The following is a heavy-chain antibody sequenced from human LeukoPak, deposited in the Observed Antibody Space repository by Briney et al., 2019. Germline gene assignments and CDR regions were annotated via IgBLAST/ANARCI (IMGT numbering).Heavy chain of an antibody. CDR3: AREFGYQLPDFDF. J-gene: IGHJ4*02. CDR2: ISAYSTSI. V-gene: IGHV3-21*01. Sequence: PGGSLRLSCAASGFTFSTFTMHWVRQAPGKGLEWVSSISAYSTSIYYADSVKGRFTISRDNANKSLFLQMNSLRAEDTAMYYRAREFGYQLPDFDFWGQGTLVTVSS. D-gene: IGHD2-2*01. CDR1: GFTFSTFT.